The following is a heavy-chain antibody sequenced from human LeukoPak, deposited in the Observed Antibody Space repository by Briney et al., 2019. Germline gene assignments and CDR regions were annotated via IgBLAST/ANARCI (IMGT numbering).Heavy chain of an antibody. CDR3: ANLEGGDPGAVY. CDR2: ISYDGSNK. D-gene: IGHD3-10*01. J-gene: IGHJ4*02. CDR1: GFAFSSYG. V-gene: IGHV3-30*18. Sequence: GRSLRLSCAVSGFAFSSYGMHWVRQAAGKGLGWLGVISYDGSNKYYADSVKGRFTISRDNSKNTLYLQMNSLRAEDTAVYYCANLEGGDPGAVYWGEGTLVTVSS.